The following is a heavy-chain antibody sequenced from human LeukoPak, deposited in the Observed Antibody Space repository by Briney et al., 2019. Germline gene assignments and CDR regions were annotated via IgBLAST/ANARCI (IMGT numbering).Heavy chain of an antibody. V-gene: IGHV3-7*01. J-gene: IGHJ6*03. CDR1: GFTFIGYW. D-gene: IGHD3-16*01. CDR2: IRQDGNEK. Sequence: PGGSLRLSCAASGFTFIGYWMSWVRQAPGKGLEWVANIRQDGNEKSSVDSVKGRFTISRDNAENSVYLQMNSLRAEDTAVYYCAREGVGGMDVWGKGTPVTVFS. CDR3: AREGVGGMDV.